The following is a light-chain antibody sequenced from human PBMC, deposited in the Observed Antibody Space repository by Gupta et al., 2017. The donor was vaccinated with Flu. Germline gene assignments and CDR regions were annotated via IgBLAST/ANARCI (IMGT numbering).Light chain of an antibody. V-gene: IGKV3-20*01. CDR2: GES. Sequence: TLSCSDSQRDICSYLAWYQQIPSQAPRLHIYGESSRDTGFSDSVSGSGCGTGFTLNIGRKKPEDFAVYYCQHYSSLSAMYTFGQGTKLEIK. CDR1: QRDICSY. CDR3: QHYSSLSAMYT. J-gene: IGKJ2*01.